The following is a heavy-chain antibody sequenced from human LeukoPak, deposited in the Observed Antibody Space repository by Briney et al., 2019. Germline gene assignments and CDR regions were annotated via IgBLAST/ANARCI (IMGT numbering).Heavy chain of an antibody. D-gene: IGHD3-16*01. CDR3: GIRDTSDYYVF. J-gene: IGHJ4*02. CDR2: TGSNGVT. Sequence: PGGSLRLSCTGPGFTFWTNAFSWVRQAPGKGLEWVSATGSNGVTYYADSVKGSFTISRDNSKNALYLQMNGLRADDTAVYYCGIRDTSDYYVFWGQGTLVTVSS. V-gene: IGHV3-23*01. CDR1: GFTFWTNA.